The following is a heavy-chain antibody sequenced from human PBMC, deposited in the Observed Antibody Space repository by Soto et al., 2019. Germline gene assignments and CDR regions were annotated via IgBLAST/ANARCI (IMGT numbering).Heavy chain of an antibody. CDR1: GFTFSSYS. CDR2: ISSSSSYI. V-gene: IGHV3-21*01. J-gene: IGHJ4*02. CDR3: ARDSVRRFLEWFDY. Sequence: GGSLRLSCAASGFTFSSYSMNWVRQAPGKGLEWVSSISSSSSYIYYADSVKGRFTISRDNAKNSLYLQMNSLRAEDTAVYYCARDSVRRFLEWFDYWGQGTLVTVSS. D-gene: IGHD3-3*01.